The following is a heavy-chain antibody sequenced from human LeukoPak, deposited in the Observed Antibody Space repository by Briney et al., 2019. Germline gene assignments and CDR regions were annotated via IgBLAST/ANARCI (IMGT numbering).Heavy chain of an antibody. V-gene: IGHV3-64*01. D-gene: IGHD3-10*01. CDR1: GFTFSSFA. J-gene: IGHJ4*02. Sequence: GGSLRLSCAASGFTFSSFAMHWVRQAPGKGLEYVPAISGNGGSTYYATSVKGRFTISRDNSKNTLYLQMGSLRAEDMAVYYCARGGSGSFYYTSPWDYWGQGTLVTVSS. CDR3: ARGGSGSFYYTSPWDY. CDR2: ISGNGGST.